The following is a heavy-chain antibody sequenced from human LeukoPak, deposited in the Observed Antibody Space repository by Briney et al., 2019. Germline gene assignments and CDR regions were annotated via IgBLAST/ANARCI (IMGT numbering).Heavy chain of an antibody. V-gene: IGHV4-61*02. Sequence: SQTLSLTCTVSGGSISSGSYYWGWLRQPAGTGLEWVGRIYSSGTTNDNPSLKSRVNITVNTSKNQFSLKLSSVTAADTAVYYCARAEGFGELMGDNWFDPWGQGILVTVSS. CDR1: GGSISSGSYY. CDR3: ARAEGFGELMGDNWFDP. J-gene: IGHJ5*02. D-gene: IGHD3-10*01. CDR2: IYSSGTT.